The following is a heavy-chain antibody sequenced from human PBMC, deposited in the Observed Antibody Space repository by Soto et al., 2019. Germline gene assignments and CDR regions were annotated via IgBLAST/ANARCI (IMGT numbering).Heavy chain of an antibody. J-gene: IGHJ4*02. CDR1: GYTFTSYY. D-gene: IGHD2-15*01. V-gene: IGHV1-46*01. CDR3: ARGYCSGGSCYRTFDY. Sequence: ASVKVSCKASGYTFTSYYMHWVRQAPGQGLEWIGIINPSGGSTSYAQKFQGRVTMTRDTSTSTDYIEKSSLRSEDSVVFYCARGYCSGGSCYRTFDYWGQGTLVTVSS. CDR2: INPSGGST.